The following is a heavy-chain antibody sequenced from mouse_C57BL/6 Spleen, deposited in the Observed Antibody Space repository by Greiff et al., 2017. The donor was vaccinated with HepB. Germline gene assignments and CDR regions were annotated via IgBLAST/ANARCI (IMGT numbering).Heavy chain of an antibody. J-gene: IGHJ4*01. D-gene: IGHD1-1*01. V-gene: IGHV1-64*01. Sequence: VQLQQSGAELVKPGASVKLSCKASGYTFTSYWMHWVKQRPGQGLEWIGMIHPNSGSTNYNEKFKSKATLTVDKSSSTAYMQLSSLTSEDSAVYYCARSLLLHYYAMDYWGQGTSVTVSS. CDR2: IHPNSGST. CDR3: ARSLLLHYYAMDY. CDR1: GYTFTSYW.